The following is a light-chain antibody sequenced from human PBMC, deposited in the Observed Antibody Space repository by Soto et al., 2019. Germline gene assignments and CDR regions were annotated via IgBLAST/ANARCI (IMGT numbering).Light chain of an antibody. J-gene: IGKJ5*01. V-gene: IGKV1-39*01. Sequence: DIQRTQSPSSLSASVGDRVTITCRASQSISNYLNWYQQEPGKAPKFLIYAASSLQSGVPSRFSGSGSGTDFTLTIRSLQPEDFATYYCKQSYSTPITFGQGTRLEIK. CDR3: KQSYSTPIT. CDR2: AAS. CDR1: QSISNY.